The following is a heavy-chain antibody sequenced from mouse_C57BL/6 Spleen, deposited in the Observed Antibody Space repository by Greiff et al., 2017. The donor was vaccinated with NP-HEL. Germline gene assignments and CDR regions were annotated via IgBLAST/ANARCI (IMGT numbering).Heavy chain of an antibody. Sequence: VKLMESGPELVKPGASVKISCKASGYAFSSSWMNWVKQRPGKGLEWIGRIYPGDGDTNYNGKFKGKATLTADKSSSTAYMQLSSLTSEDSAVYFCAREITGFMFAYWGQGTLVTVSA. J-gene: IGHJ3*01. D-gene: IGHD4-1*01. CDR1: GYAFSSSW. V-gene: IGHV1-82*01. CDR3: AREITGFMFAY. CDR2: IYPGDGDT.